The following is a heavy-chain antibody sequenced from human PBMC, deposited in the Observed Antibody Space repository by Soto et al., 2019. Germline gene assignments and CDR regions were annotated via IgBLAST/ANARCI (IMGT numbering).Heavy chain of an antibody. D-gene: IGHD6-6*01. CDR2: ISGSGDNT. Sequence: EVQLLESGGGLVQPGGSLRLSCAASGFTFSNYAMTWVRQAPGKGLEWVSTISGSGDNTYYADSVRGRFTISRDNSKNTLYLQMTSLRADDTAVYYCAKRLLAARPTDYWGQGTLVTVSS. CDR3: AKRLLAARPTDY. J-gene: IGHJ4*02. V-gene: IGHV3-23*01. CDR1: GFTFSNYA.